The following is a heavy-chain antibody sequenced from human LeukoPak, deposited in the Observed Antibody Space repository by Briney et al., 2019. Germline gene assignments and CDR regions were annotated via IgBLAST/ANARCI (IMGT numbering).Heavy chain of an antibody. CDR3: ARDLNPKGSTGPY. D-gene: IGHD6-13*01. Sequence: GGSLRLSCAASGFTFENYDMNWVRQAPGKGLEWVSSISSSSSYIYYADSVKGRFTISRDNAKNSLYLQMNSLRAEDTAVYYCARDLNPKGSTGPYWGQGTLVTVSS. CDR1: GFTFENYD. CDR2: ISSSSSYI. V-gene: IGHV3-21*01. J-gene: IGHJ4*02.